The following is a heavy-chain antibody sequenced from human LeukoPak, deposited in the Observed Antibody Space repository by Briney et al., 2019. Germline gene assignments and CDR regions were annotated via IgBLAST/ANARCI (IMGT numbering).Heavy chain of an antibody. Sequence: PGGSLRLSCAASGFTFSSYEMNWVRQAPGKGLEWVSYISTSGSTKYYADSVKGRFTISRDNAKNSLYLQMNSLRAEDTAVYYCARDTVYFDLWGRGTLVTVSS. CDR1: GFTFSSYE. J-gene: IGHJ2*01. V-gene: IGHV3-48*03. CDR2: ISTSGSTK. CDR3: ARDTVYFDL.